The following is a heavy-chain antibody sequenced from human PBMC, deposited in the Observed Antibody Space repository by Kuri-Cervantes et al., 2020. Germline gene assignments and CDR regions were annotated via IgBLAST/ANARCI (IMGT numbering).Heavy chain of an antibody. D-gene: IGHD3-22*01. CDR1: GCSISSGGYY. V-gene: IGHV4-31*03. Sequence: LRLSCTVSGCSISSGGYYWSWIRQHPGKGLEWIGYIYYSGSTYYNPSLKSRVTISVDTSKNQFSLKLSSVTAADTAVYYCARASYDTRLVGNWFDPWGQGTLVTVSS. J-gene: IGHJ5*02. CDR2: IYYSGST. CDR3: ARASYDTRLVGNWFDP.